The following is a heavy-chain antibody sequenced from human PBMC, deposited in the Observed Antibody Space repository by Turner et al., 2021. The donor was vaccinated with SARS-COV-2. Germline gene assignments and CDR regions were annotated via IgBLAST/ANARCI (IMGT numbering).Heavy chain of an antibody. CDR1: GFTFSSYG. J-gene: IGHJ4*02. CDR2: ISYDGSNK. CDR3: AKESNFDY. V-gene: IGHV3-30*18. Sequence: QVQLVESGGGVVQPGRSLRLSCAASGFTFSSYGMHWVRQAPGKGLEWVALISYDGSNKYYADSVKGRFTISRDNSKNTLYLQMNSQRAEDTAVYYCAKESNFDYWGQGTLVTVSS.